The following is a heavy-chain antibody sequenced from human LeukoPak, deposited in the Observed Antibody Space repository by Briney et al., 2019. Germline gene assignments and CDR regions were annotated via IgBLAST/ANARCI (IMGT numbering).Heavy chain of an antibody. Sequence: PGGSLRLSCAASGFTFSSHAMNWVRQAPGKGLEWVSYISSSSSTIYYADSVKGRFTISRDNAKNSLYLQMSSLRDEDTAVYYCARERFLFDYWGQGTLVTVSS. CDR1: GFTFSSHA. V-gene: IGHV3-48*02. J-gene: IGHJ4*02. CDR3: ARERFLFDY. CDR2: ISSSSSTI. D-gene: IGHD2-21*01.